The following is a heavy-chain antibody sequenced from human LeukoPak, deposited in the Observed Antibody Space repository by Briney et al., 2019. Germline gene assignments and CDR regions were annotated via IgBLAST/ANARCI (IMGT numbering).Heavy chain of an antibody. CDR2: IYHSGST. J-gene: IGHJ3*02. Sequence: PSETLSLTCAVSGGSISSSNWWSWVRQPPGKGLEWIGEIYHSGSTNYNPSLKGRVTISVDKSKNQFSLKLSSVTAADTAVYYCARDEIAVAGIRAFDIWGQGTMVTVSS. D-gene: IGHD6-19*01. CDR1: GGSISSSNW. CDR3: ARDEIAVAGIRAFDI. V-gene: IGHV4-4*02.